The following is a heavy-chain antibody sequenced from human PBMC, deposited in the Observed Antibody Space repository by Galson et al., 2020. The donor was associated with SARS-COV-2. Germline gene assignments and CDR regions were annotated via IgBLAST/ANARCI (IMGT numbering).Heavy chain of an antibody. CDR1: GLTFSSHA. D-gene: IGHD3-9*01. Sequence: QAGGSLRLSCAMSGLTFSSHAMHWVRQAPGKGLEWVSALSGGSTYYADSVRGRFTVSRDNSKNTLYLQLSSLRAEDTAIYYCAGSLLTGRGSAYWGRGTLVTVSS. CDR2: LSGGST. V-gene: IGHV3-23*01. J-gene: IGHJ4*02. CDR3: AGSLLTGRGSAY.